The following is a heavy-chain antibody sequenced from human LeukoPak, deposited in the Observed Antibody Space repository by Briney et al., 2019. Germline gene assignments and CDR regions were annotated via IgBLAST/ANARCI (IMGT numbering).Heavy chain of an antibody. CDR1: GGSISSYY. D-gene: IGHD1-26*01. CDR2: IYYSGIT. Sequence: SETLSLTCTVSGGSISSYYWSWIRQPPGKGLEWLVYIYYSGITNYNPSLKSRVTISVDTSKNQFSLKLSSVTAADTAVYYCARERIVGAHDYWGQGTLVTVSS. J-gene: IGHJ4*02. CDR3: ARERIVGAHDY. V-gene: IGHV4-59*01.